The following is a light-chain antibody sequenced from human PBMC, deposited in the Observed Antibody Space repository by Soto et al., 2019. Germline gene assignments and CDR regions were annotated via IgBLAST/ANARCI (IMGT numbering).Light chain of an antibody. CDR2: QDS. J-gene: IGLJ3*02. CDR1: KLGDKY. Sequence: YALTQPPSVSVSPGQTASITCSGDKLGDKYACWYQQKPGQSPVLVIYQDSKRPSGIPERFSGSNSGNTATLTISGTQAMDEADYYCQAWDSSTWVFGGGTKLTVL. CDR3: QAWDSSTWV. V-gene: IGLV3-1*01.